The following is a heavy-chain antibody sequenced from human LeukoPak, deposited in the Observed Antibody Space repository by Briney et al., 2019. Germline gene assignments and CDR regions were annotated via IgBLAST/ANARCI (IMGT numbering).Heavy chain of an antibody. Sequence: GGSLRLSCAASGFTFSSYGMHWVRQAPGKGLEWVAFIRYDGSNKYYADSVKGRFTISRDNAKNSLYLQMNSLRAEDTAVYYCARQAVAGPTLDYYYGMDVWGQGTTVTVSS. CDR1: GFTFSSYG. CDR2: IRYDGSNK. D-gene: IGHD6-19*01. J-gene: IGHJ6*02. V-gene: IGHV3-30*02. CDR3: ARQAVAGPTLDYYYGMDV.